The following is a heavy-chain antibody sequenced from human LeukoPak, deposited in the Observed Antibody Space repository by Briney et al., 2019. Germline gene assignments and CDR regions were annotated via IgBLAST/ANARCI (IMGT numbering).Heavy chain of an antibody. CDR2: IYYSGST. Sequence: SETLSLTSTVSGGSISSYYWSWIRQPPGKGLEWIGYIYYSGSTNYNPSLKSRVTISVDTSKNQFSLKLSSVTAADTAVYYCASFRSTTQFDYWGQGTLVTVSS. V-gene: IGHV4-59*01. CDR1: GGSISSYY. D-gene: IGHD5/OR15-5a*01. CDR3: ASFRSTTQFDY. J-gene: IGHJ4*02.